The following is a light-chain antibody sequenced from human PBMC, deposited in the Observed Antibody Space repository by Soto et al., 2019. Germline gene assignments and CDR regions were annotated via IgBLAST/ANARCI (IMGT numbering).Light chain of an antibody. CDR3: CSYAGSYTHV. Sequence: QSVLTQPRSVSGSPGQSVTISCTGTSSDVGGSNYVSWYQQHPGKAPKLMIYDVSKRPSGVPDRFSGSKSGNTASLTISGLQAEDEADYYCCSYAGSYTHVFGTGTKLTVL. V-gene: IGLV2-11*01. CDR2: DVS. J-gene: IGLJ1*01. CDR1: SSDVGGSNY.